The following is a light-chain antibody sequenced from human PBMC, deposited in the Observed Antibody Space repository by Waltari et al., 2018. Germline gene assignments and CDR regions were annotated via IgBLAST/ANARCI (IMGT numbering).Light chain of an antibody. CDR3: CSYAGSTTHVI. J-gene: IGLJ2*01. V-gene: IGLV2-23*02. Sequence: QSALTQPASVSGSPGQSITISCTGTSSDVGSYNLVSWYQKHPGKAPKLMIYEVTKRPSGVSNRFSGSKSGNTAALTISGLQAEDEADYCCCSYAGSTTHVIFGGGTKLTVL. CDR1: SSDVGSYNL. CDR2: EVT.